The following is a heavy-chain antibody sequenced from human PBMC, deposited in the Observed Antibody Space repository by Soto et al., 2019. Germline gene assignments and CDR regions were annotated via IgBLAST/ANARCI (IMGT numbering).Heavy chain of an antibody. V-gene: IGHV4-34*01. CDR3: ATANWSHHYVDP. D-gene: IGHD1-1*01. CDR2: INHSGST. Sequence: SETLSLTCAVYGGSFSGYYWTWLRQPPGKGLEWIGEINHSGSTNYNPSLKSRVTISVDTSKNQFSLKVTSVTAADTAVYYCATANWSHHYVDPWRQGTLVTVSS. J-gene: IGHJ5*02. CDR1: GGSFSGYY.